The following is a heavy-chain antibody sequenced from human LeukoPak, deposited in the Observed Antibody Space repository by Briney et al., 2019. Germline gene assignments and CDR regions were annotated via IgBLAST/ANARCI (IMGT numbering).Heavy chain of an antibody. Sequence: GGSLSLSCAASGFTFSDHYMSWIRQAPGKGLEWVSYISSSSYTVYADSVKGRFTISRDNAKSSLYLQMNSLRAEDTAVYYCARDIGMVRGVIITNHFDYWGQGTPVTVSS. J-gene: IGHJ4*02. V-gene: IGHV3-11*06. CDR1: GFTFSDHY. D-gene: IGHD3-10*01. CDR3: ARDIGMVRGVIITNHFDY. CDR2: ISSSSYTV.